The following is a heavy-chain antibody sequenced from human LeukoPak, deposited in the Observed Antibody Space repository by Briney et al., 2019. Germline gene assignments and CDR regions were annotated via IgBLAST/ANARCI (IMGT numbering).Heavy chain of an antibody. J-gene: IGHJ4*02. V-gene: IGHV4-39*01. CDR2: IYYSGST. Sequence: GSLRLSCTASGFTFSNFWMGWVRQAPGKGLEWIGSIYYSGSTYYNPSLKSRVTISVDTSKNQFSLKLSSVTAADTAVYYCARQPVNHGGSCYHDYWGQGTLVTVSS. CDR1: GFTFSNFW. CDR3: ARQPVNHGGSCYHDY. D-gene: IGHD2-15*01.